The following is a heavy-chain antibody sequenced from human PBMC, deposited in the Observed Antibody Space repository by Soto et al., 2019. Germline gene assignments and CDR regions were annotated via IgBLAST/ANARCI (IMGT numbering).Heavy chain of an antibody. CDR1: GFTVSSNY. V-gene: IGHV3-53*04. CDR2: IYSGGST. D-gene: IGHD6-13*01. CDR3: GVAAAGTYGAFEI. J-gene: IGHJ3*02. Sequence: EVQLVESGGGLVQPGGSLRLSCAASGFTVSSNYMSWVRQAPGKGLEWVSVIYSGGSTYYADSVKGRFTISRHNTKNTLYLQMNSLTAEETAVYYCGVAAAGTYGAFEIWGQGTMVTVSS.